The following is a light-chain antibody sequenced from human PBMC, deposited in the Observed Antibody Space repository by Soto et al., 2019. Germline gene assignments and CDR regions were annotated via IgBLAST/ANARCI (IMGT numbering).Light chain of an antibody. V-gene: IGKV3-20*01. Sequence: ETMLTQSPGNLSLSPFEIATLSCRASQNVTSSYLAWYQQKPGQAPRLLIYGASSRATGIPDRFSGSGSGTDFTLTISRLEPEDFAVYYCHQYGDSRTFGQGTKVEI. CDR3: HQYGDSRT. J-gene: IGKJ1*01. CDR1: QNVTSSY. CDR2: GAS.